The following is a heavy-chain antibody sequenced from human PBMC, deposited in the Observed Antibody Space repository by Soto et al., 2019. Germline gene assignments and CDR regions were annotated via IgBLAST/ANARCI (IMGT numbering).Heavy chain of an antibody. J-gene: IGHJ6*02. V-gene: IGHV4-4*07. Sequence: PSETLSLTCTVSGGFISSYYWSWIRQPAGKGLEWIGRIYTSGSTNYNNSLKSRVTMSVDTSKNQFSLKLSSVTAADTAVYYCARDSRGPKWIQLWLGYYYYGMDVWGQGTTVTVS. CDR2: IYTSGST. CDR3: ARDSRGPKWIQLWLGYYYYGMDV. D-gene: IGHD5-18*01. CDR1: GGFISSYY.